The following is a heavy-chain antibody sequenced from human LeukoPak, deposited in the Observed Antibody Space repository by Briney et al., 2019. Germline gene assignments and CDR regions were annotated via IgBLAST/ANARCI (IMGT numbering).Heavy chain of an antibody. J-gene: IGHJ4*02. D-gene: IGHD6-19*01. CDR1: GGSISSSY. CDR3: ARGNGWYYY. Sequence: SEALSLTCTVSGGSISSSYWSWIRQPPGKGLEWIGYIYYSGSTNYNPSLKSRVTISVDTSKNQFSLKLTSVTAADTAVYYCARGNGWYYYWGQGTLVTVSS. V-gene: IGHV4-59*01. CDR2: IYYSGST.